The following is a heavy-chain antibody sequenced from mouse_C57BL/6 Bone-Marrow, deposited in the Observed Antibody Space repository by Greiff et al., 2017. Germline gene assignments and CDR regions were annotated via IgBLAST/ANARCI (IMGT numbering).Heavy chain of an antibody. Sequence: EVKLVESGGDLVKPGGSLKLSCAASGFTFSSYGMSWVRQTPDKRLEWVATISSGGSSTYYPASVKGRFTISRDNAKNTLYLQMSSLKSEDTAMYYCARRGYGSSSLYYFDYWGQGTTLTVSS. V-gene: IGHV5-6*01. D-gene: IGHD1-1*01. CDR1: GFTFSSYG. CDR3: ARRGYGSSSLYYFDY. CDR2: ISSGGSST. J-gene: IGHJ2*01.